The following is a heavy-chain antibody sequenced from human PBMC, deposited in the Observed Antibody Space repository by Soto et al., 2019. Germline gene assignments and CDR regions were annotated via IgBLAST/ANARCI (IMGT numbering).Heavy chain of an antibody. CDR1: GFTFSSYS. CDR3: ASYQGLWFDP. D-gene: IGHD2-2*01. CDR2: ISSSSSAR. V-gene: IGHV3-48*01. J-gene: IGHJ5*02. Sequence: GGSLRLSCAASGFTFSSYSMNWVRQAPGKGLEWVSYISSSSSARYYADSVKGRFTISRDNAKNSLFLQMNSLRAEDTAVYYCASYQGLWFDPWGQGTLVTVSS.